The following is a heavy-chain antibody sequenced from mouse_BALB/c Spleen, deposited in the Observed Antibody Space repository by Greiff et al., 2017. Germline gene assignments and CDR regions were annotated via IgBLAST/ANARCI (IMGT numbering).Heavy chain of an antibody. CDR1: GYTFTDYE. V-gene: IGHV1-15*01. CDR3: SRGGNYGGVYDY. Sequence: VQLQESGAELVRPGASVTLSCKASGYTFTDYEMHWVKQTPVHGLGWIGAIDPETGGTAYNQKFKGKATLTADTSSSTAYMELRSLTSEDSAVYYYSRGGNYGGVYDYWGQGTTLTVSS. D-gene: IGHD2-1*01. J-gene: IGHJ2*01. CDR2: IDPETGGT.